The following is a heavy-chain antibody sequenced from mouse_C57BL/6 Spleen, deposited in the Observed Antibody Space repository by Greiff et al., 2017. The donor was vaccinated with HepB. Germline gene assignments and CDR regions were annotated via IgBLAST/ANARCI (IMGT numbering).Heavy chain of an antibody. J-gene: IGHJ2*01. V-gene: IGHV1-61*01. CDR3: ARELRRYYFDY. Sequence: QVQLQQPGAELVRPGSSVKLSCKASGYTFTSYWMDWVKQRPGQGLEWIGNIYPSDSETHYNQKFKDKATLTVDKSSSTAYMQLSSLTSEDSAVYYCARELRRYYFDYWGQGTTLTVSS. D-gene: IGHD3-2*02. CDR2: IYPSDSET. CDR1: GYTFTSYW.